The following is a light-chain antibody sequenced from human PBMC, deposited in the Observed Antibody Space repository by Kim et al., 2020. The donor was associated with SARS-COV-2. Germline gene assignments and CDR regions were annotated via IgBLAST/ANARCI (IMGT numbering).Light chain of an antibody. V-gene: IGLV3-21*01. CDR3: QVWENTVRT. Sequence: SYELTQPPSVSVAPGKTARITCGGNNIGRKSIHWYQHKPGQAPVLVIYYDSDRPPGVSERFSASNSGNTATLAISSVEPGDEADYYCQVWENTVRTFCGG. CDR1: NIGRKS. CDR2: YDS. J-gene: IGLJ2*01.